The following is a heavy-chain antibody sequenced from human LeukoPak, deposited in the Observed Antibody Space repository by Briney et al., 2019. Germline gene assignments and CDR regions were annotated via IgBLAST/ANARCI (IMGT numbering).Heavy chain of an antibody. CDR3: ARGPHSSSFLTH. CDR2: MNPNSGNT. Sequence: ASVKVSCKASGYTFTSYDINWVRQATGQGLEWMGWMNPNSGNTGYAQKFQGRVTMTRNTSISTAYMELSSLRSEDTAVYYCARGPHSSSFLTHWGQGTLVTVPS. J-gene: IGHJ4*02. D-gene: IGHD6-6*01. V-gene: IGHV1-8*01. CDR1: GYTFTSYD.